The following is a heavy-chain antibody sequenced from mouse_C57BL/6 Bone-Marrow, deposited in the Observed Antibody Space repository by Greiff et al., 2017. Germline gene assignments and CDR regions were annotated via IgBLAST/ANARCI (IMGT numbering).Heavy chain of an antibody. CDR1: GFTFNTYA. CDR3: VRGGLYFPFAY. D-gene: IGHD3-1*01. V-gene: IGHV10-3*01. Sequence: EVQLVESGGGLVQPKGSLKLSCAASGFTFNTYAMHWVRQAPGKGLEWVARIRSKSSNYATYYAVSVKDRFTISRDDSQSMLYLQINTLKTEDTALYYCVRGGLYFPFAYWGQGTLVTVSA. J-gene: IGHJ3*01. CDR2: IRSKSSNYAT.